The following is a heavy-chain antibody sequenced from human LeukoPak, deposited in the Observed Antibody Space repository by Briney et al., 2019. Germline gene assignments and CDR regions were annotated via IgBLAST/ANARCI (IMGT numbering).Heavy chain of an antibody. CDR2: IYSGGST. J-gene: IGHJ6*03. CDR3: ASSYYDSSGYCPYYYYYYMDV. D-gene: IGHD3-22*01. CDR1: GFTVSSNY. Sequence: GGSLRLSCAASGFTVSSNYMSWVRQAPGKGLEWVSVIYSGGSTYYADSVKGRFTISRDNSKNTLYLQMNSLRAEDTAVYYCASSYYDSSGYCPYYYYYYMDVWGKGTTVTVSS. V-gene: IGHV3-53*01.